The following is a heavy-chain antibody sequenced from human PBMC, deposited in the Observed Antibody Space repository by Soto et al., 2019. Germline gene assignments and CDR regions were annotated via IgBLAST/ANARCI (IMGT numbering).Heavy chain of an antibody. V-gene: IGHV4-34*01. CDR2: INHSGST. CDR3: AVGTTGGDYVRAWFDP. Sequence: QVQLQQWGAGLLKPSETLSLTCAVYGGSFSGYYWSWIRQPPGKGLEWIGEINHSGSTKYNPSLKLRVTISVDTSNNQFSLKLSSVPAADTAVYYCAVGTTGGDYVRAWFDPWGQGTLVTVSS. J-gene: IGHJ5*02. CDR1: GGSFSGYY. D-gene: IGHD4-17*01.